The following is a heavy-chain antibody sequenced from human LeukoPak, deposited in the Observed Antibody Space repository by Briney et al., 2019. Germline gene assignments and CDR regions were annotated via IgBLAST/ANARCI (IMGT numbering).Heavy chain of an antibody. CDR3: ARGHCSSSSCRYYYYMDV. D-gene: IGHD2-2*01. CDR2: ISAYNGNT. V-gene: IGHV1-18*01. CDR1: GYTFTSYG. J-gene: IGHJ6*03. Sequence: ASVKVSCKASGYTFTSYGISWVRQAPGQGLEWMGWISAYNGNTNYAQNLQGRVTITRDTSISTAYMELSSLKSEDTAVYYCARGHCSSSSCRYYYYMDVWGKGTTVTVSS.